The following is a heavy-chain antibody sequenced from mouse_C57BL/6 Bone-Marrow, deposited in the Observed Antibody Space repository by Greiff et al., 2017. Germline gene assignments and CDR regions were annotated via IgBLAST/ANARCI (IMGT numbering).Heavy chain of an antibody. CDR2: IRLKSDNYAT. V-gene: IGHV6-3*01. Sequence: EVKLMESGGGLVQPGGSMKLSCVASGFTFSNYWMNWVRQSPEKGLEWVAQIRLKSDNYATHYAESVKGRFTISRDASKSSVYLQMNNLRAEDTGIYYCAGYYYGSSYTWFAYWGQGTLVTVSA. CDR1: GFTFSNYW. CDR3: AGYYYGSSYTWFAY. D-gene: IGHD1-1*01. J-gene: IGHJ3*01.